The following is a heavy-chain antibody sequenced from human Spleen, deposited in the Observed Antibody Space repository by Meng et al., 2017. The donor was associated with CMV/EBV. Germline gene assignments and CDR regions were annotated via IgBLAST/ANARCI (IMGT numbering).Heavy chain of an antibody. CDR1: YG. V-gene: IGHV1-18*01. J-gene: IGHJ5*02. D-gene: IGHD6-19*01. Sequence: YGVMWVRQGPGQGLEWMAWINNYNGNRNYAQKFQGRVTVTTDTSTNTAYMELRSLSPDDTAVYYWARGRRWDSSGWFPEDRLDPWGQGTLVTVSS. CDR3: ARGRRWDSSGWFPEDRLDP. CDR2: INNYNGNR.